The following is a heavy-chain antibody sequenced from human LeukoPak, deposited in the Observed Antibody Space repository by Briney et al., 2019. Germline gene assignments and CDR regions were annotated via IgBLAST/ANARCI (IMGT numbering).Heavy chain of an antibody. V-gene: IGHV4-34*01. CDR2: INHSGST. CDR1: GGSFGGYY. Sequence: SETLSLTCAVYGGSFGGYYWSWIRQPPGKGLEWIGEINHSGSTNYNPSLKSRVTISVDTSKNQFSLKLSSVTAADTAVYYCARVHAGYSSGWYATNFDYWGQGTLVTVSS. CDR3: ARVHAGYSSGWYATNFDY. D-gene: IGHD6-19*01. J-gene: IGHJ4*02.